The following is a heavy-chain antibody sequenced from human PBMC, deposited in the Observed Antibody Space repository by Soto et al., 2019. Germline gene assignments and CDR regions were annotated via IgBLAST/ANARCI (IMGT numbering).Heavy chain of an antibody. Sequence: QVQLVQSGAEVKKPGASVKVSCKASGYSFIDYGISWVRQAPGQGLEWMGWISAYNGNTNYAQKFQGRVTMTTNTTTSTAYMELNSLRSDDTGVYYCASDHGSRSYYQFDPRGQGTLVTVSA. D-gene: IGHD3-10*01. CDR3: ASDHGSRSYYQFDP. CDR1: GYSFIDYG. V-gene: IGHV1-18*01. J-gene: IGHJ5*02. CDR2: ISAYNGNT.